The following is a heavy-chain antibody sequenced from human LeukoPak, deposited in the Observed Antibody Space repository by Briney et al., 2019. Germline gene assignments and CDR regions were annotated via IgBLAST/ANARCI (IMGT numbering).Heavy chain of an antibody. CDR2: IYTSGST. J-gene: IGHJ4*02. Sequence: SETLSLTCTVSGGSISSYYWSWIRQPAGKGLEWIGRIYTSGSTNYNPSLKSRVTMSVDTSKNQFSLKLSSVTAADTAVYYCARVISITGTTYYFDYWGQGTQVTVSS. D-gene: IGHD1-7*01. CDR3: ARVISITGTTYYFDY. V-gene: IGHV4-4*07. CDR1: GGSISSYY.